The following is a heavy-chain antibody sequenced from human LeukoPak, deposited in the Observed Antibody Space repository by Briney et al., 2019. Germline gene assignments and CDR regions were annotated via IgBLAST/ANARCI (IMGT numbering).Heavy chain of an antibody. J-gene: IGHJ4*02. CDR1: GFTFSSSN. CDR3: AKVPILGYCSGGSCRNFDY. D-gene: IGHD2-15*01. CDR2: MSGSGGST. V-gene: IGHV3-23*01. Sequence: PGGSLRLSCAASGFTFSSSNMNWVRQTPGKGLEWVSAMSGSGGSTYYADSVKGRFTISRDNSKNTLYLQMNSLRAEDTAVYYCAKVPILGYCSGGSCRNFDYWGQGTLVTVSS.